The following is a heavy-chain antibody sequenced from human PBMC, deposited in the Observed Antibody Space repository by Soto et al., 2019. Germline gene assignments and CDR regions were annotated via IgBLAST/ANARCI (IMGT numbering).Heavy chain of an antibody. V-gene: IGHV3-9*01. D-gene: IGHD1-26*01. CDR3: AKDLNGELLRYYYYGMDV. CDR1: GFTFDDYA. CDR2: ISWNSGSI. Sequence: EVPLVESGGGLVQPGRSLRLSCAASGFTFDDYAMHWVRQAPGKGLEWVSGISWNSGSIGYADSVKGRFTIARDNANNSLYLQMNSLRAEDTALYYCAKDLNGELLRYYYYGMDVWGQGTTVTVSS. J-gene: IGHJ6*02.